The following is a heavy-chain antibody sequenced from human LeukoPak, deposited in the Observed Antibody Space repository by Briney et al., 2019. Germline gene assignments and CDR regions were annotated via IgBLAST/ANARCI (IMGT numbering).Heavy chain of an antibody. Sequence: PGGSLRLSCSASGFPFSSYAMHWVRQAPGKGLEYVSAISDSGGSTHYADSVKGTFTISRDNSKNTLYLQMSSLRAEDTAVYFCVRGYSFGPYGMDVWGQGTTVTVSS. V-gene: IGHV3-64D*09. J-gene: IGHJ6*02. D-gene: IGHD2-15*01. CDR3: VRGYSFGPYGMDV. CDR2: ISDSGGST. CDR1: GFPFSSYA.